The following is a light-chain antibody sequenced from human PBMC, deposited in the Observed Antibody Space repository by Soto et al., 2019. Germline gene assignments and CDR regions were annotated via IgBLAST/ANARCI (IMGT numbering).Light chain of an antibody. V-gene: IGKV3-15*01. Sequence: IVMTQSPDILAVSPGETVTLSCRASQSLSDNLAWYQQKPGQAPRLLIFRASSRASGVPARFSGGGSGTDFTLTISSLQPEDFATYYCQQYNSYPITFGQGTRLEIK. J-gene: IGKJ5*01. CDR2: RAS. CDR3: QQYNSYPIT. CDR1: QSLSDN.